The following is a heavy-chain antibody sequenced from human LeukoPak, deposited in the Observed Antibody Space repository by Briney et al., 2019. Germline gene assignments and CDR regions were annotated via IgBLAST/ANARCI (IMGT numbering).Heavy chain of an antibody. CDR2: ISYDGSNK. D-gene: IGHD2-2*01. CDR1: GFTFSSYA. J-gene: IGHJ1*01. Sequence: GGSLRLSCAASGFTFSSYAMSWVRQAPGKGLEWVAVISYDGSNKYYADSVKGRFTISRDNSKNTLYLQMNSLRAEDTAVYYCARGLDRVVPAAAEYFQHWGQGTLVTVSS. CDR3: ARGLDRVVPAAAEYFQH. V-gene: IGHV3-30-3*01.